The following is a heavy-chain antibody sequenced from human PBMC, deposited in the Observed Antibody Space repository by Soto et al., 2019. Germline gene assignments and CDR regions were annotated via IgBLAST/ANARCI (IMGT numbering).Heavy chain of an antibody. CDR1: GFTFSIYA. CDR2: SNGGSNYI. J-gene: IGHJ4*02. CDR3: VRDGKSGYDFDY. V-gene: IGHV3-48*01. D-gene: IGHD6-13*01. Sequence: EVQLVESGGGLVQPGGSLRLSCEASGFTFSIYAMDWVRQAPGKGLEWLSYSNGGSNYIFYADSVRGRFTISRDNVKNSLYLQMNSLTAEDTAVYYCVRDGKSGYDFDYWGQGTLVTVSS.